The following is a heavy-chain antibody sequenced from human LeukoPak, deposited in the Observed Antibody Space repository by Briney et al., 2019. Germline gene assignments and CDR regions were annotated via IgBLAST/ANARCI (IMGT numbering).Heavy chain of an antibody. CDR2: IIPILGIA. D-gene: IGHD2-2*01. J-gene: IGHJ6*02. CDR3: ASTQGQLYDYYYYGMDV. V-gene: IGHV1-69*02. Sequence: SVKVSCTASVGTFSSYTISWVRQAPGQGLEWMGRIIPILGIANYAQKFQGRVTITADKSTSTAYMELSILRSEDTAVYYCASTQGQLYDYYYYGMDVWGQGTTVTVSS. CDR1: VGTFSSYT.